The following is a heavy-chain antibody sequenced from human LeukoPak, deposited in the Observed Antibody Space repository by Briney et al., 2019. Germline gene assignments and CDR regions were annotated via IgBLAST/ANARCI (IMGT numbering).Heavy chain of an antibody. CDR3: ARSTVAATVAFDI. J-gene: IGHJ3*02. V-gene: IGHV3-21*01. CDR1: GFTFSSYT. CDR2: ISSSSSYI. Sequence: GGSLRLSCAASGFTFSSYTMNWVRQAPGKGLEWVSSISSSSSYIYYADSVKGRFTISRDNAKNSLYLKMNSLGAEDTAVYYCARSTVAATVAFDIWGQGTMVTVSS. D-gene: IGHD6-19*01.